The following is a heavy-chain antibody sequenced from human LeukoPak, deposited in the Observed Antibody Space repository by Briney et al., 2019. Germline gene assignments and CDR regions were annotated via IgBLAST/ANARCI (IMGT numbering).Heavy chain of an antibody. Sequence: PGGSLRLSCAASGFTFSSYGMHWVRQAQGKGLEWVAVISYDGSNKYYADSVKGRFTISRDNSKNTLYLQMNSLRAEDTAVYYCATKDSSGYIDAFDIWGQGTMVTVSS. CDR2: ISYDGSNK. V-gene: IGHV3-30*03. CDR1: GFTFSSYG. J-gene: IGHJ3*02. CDR3: ATKDSSGYIDAFDI. D-gene: IGHD3-22*01.